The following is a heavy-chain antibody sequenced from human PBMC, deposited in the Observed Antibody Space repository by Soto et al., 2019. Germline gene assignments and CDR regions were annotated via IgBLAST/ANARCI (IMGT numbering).Heavy chain of an antibody. V-gene: IGHV4-4*02. CDR2: IYHSGST. Sequence: QVQLQESGPGLVKPSGTLSLTCAVSGGSISSSNWWSWVRQPPGKGREWSGEIYHSGSTNYNPSLRGGVTISVDKSKNQFALKLSSVTAADTAVYYCAREDLSYYGMDVWGQGTTVTVSS. CDR3: AREDLSYYGMDV. CDR1: GGSISSSNW. J-gene: IGHJ6*02.